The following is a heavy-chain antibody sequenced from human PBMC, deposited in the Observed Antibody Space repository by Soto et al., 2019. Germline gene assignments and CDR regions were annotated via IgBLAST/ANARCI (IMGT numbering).Heavy chain of an antibody. D-gene: IGHD3-10*01. J-gene: IGHJ6*02. CDR2: IDSSGGT. CDR3: VRQGFGRLHGLVDV. CDR1: DDSSSRYK. Sequence: SETLSLTCTVSDDSSSRYKWGWIRQPPGRRLEWIGYIDSSGGTSYNPSLQSRVTISVDTSTKQFSLKLSSVTAADTAVYYCVRQGFGRLHGLVDVWGQGTTVTVSS. V-gene: IGHV4-59*08.